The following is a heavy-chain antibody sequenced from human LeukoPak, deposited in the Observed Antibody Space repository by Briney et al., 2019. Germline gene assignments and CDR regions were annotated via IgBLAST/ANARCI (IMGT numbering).Heavy chain of an antibody. CDR3: ARDMESSGYYFLGAFDI. CDR1: GSTISDSY. J-gene: IGHJ3*02. V-gene: IGHV3-53*01. CDR2: IYSGGST. Sequence: AGSLRLSCAASGSTISDSYMTWVRQAPGKGLEWVSVIYSGGSTYYADSVKGRFAISRDNSKNTLYLQMNSLRAEDTAVYYCARDMESSGYYFLGAFDIWGQGTVVTVSS. D-gene: IGHD3-22*01.